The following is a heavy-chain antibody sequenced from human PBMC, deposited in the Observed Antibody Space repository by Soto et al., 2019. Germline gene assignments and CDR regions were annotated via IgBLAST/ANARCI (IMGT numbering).Heavy chain of an antibody. D-gene: IGHD3-10*01. J-gene: IGHJ6*02. Sequence: PGGSLRLSCAASGFTFSSYWMSWVRQAPGKGLEWVANIKQDGSEKYYVDSVKGRFTISRDNAKNSLYLQMNSLRAEDTAVYYCARQGFGALHGLVDVWGQGTTVTVSS. CDR2: IKQDGSEK. CDR3: ARQGFGALHGLVDV. V-gene: IGHV3-7*02. CDR1: GFTFSSYW.